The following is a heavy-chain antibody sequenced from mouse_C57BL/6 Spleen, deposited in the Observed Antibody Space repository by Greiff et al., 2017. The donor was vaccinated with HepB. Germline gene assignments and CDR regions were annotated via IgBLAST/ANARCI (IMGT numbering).Heavy chain of an antibody. J-gene: IGHJ4*01. V-gene: IGHV1-42*01. Sequence: DVQLQESGPELVKPGASVKISCKASGYSFTGYYMNWVKQSPEKSLEWIGEINPSTGGTTYNQKFKAKATLTVDKSSSTAYMQLKSLTSEDSAVYYCARWAMDYWGQGTSVTVSS. CDR1: GYSFTGYY. CDR3: ARWAMDY. CDR2: INPSTGGT.